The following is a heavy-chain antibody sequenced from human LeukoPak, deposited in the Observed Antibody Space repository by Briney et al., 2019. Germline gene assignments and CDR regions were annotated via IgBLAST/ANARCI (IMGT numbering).Heavy chain of an antibody. J-gene: IGHJ4*02. D-gene: IGHD3-10*01. CDR2: INPNSGGT. V-gene: IGHV1-2*02. CDR3: ARTMVRGVIPDY. CDR1: GYTFTGYY. Sequence: ASVKVSCKASGYTFTGYYMHWVRQAPGQGLEWMGWINPNSGGTNYAQKFQGSVTMTRDTSISTAYMELSRLRSDDTAVYYCARTMVRGVIPDYWGQGTLVTVSS.